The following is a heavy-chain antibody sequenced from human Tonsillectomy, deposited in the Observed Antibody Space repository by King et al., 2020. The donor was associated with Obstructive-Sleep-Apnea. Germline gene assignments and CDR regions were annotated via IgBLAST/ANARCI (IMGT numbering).Heavy chain of an antibody. D-gene: IGHD1-14*01. CDR2: IHWDTGDV. Sequence: VQLVESGGGLVQPGRSLRLSCTISGFFTAEHAIHWVRQAPGEGLEWVSGIHWDTGDVGYADSVKGRFTISRDNAKNSLYLQMNGLRSEDTAFYYCVKGMRPGGADVWGQGTTVTVSS. V-gene: IGHV3-9*02. CDR1: GFFTAEHA. CDR3: VKGMRPGGADV. J-gene: IGHJ6*02.